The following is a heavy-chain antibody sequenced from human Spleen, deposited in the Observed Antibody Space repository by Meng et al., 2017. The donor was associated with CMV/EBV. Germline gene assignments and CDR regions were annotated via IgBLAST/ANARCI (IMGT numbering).Heavy chain of an antibody. Sequence: GESLKISCAASGFTFSNYGMHWVRQAPGKGLEWVSVIYSGGSTYYADSVKGRFTISRDNSKNTLYLQMNSLRAEDTAIYYCARDRGSDPLVDWGQGTLVTVSS. J-gene: IGHJ4*02. CDR3: ARDRGSDPLVD. D-gene: IGHD3-16*01. CDR2: IYSGGST. CDR1: GFTFSNYG. V-gene: IGHV3-53*01.